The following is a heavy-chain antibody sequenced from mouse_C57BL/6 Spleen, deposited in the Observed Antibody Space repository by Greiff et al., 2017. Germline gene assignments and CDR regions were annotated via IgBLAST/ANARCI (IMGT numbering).Heavy chain of an antibody. D-gene: IGHD2-3*01. CDR1: GYTFTSYW. CDR3: AREGYDGYYEGYFDY. J-gene: IGHJ2*01. V-gene: IGHV1-55*01. Sequence: QVQLQQPGAELVKPGASVKMSCKASGYTFTSYWITWVKQRPGQGLEWIGDIYPGSGSTNYNEKFKSKATLTVDTSSSTAYMQLSSLTSEDSAVYYCAREGYDGYYEGYFDYWGQGTTLTVSS. CDR2: IYPGSGST.